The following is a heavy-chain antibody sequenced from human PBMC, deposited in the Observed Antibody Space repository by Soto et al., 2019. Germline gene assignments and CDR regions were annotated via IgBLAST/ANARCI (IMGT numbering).Heavy chain of an antibody. CDR2: IYSGGST. D-gene: IGHD6-19*01. J-gene: IGHJ1*01. Sequence: PVGSLRLSCAASGFTVSSNYMSWVRQAPGKGLEWVSVIYSGGSTYYADSVKGRFTISRDNSKNTLYLQMNSLRAEDTAVYYCARDYSSGWYPEYFQHWGQGTLVTVSS. CDR3: ARDYSSGWYPEYFQH. V-gene: IGHV3-66*01. CDR1: GFTVSSNY.